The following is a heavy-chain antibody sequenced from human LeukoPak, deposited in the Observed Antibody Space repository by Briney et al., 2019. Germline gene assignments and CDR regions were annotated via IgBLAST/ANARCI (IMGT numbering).Heavy chain of an antibody. CDR1: GGSISSGSYY. CDR2: IYTSGST. D-gene: IGHD3-16*01. CDR3: ATGEFYDYVWGSYRYYFDY. V-gene: IGHV4-61*02. J-gene: IGHJ4*02. Sequence: SETLSLTCTVSGGSISSGSYYWSWIRQPAGKGLEWIGRIYTSGSTNYNPSLKSRVTISVDTSKNQFSLKLSSVTAADTAVYYCATGEFYDYVWGSYRYYFDYWGQGTLVTVSS.